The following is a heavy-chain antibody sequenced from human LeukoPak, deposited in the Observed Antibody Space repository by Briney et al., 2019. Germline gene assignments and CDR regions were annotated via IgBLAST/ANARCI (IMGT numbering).Heavy chain of an antibody. Sequence: GGSLRLSCTASGFSFSGHWMHWARQLPGKGLVWVSRISPTGSTTSYADSVKGRLTVSRDDAKNTLYLQVNNLRAEDTAVYYCARGPNSNWSGLDFWGQGTLLTVSS. CDR1: GFSFSGHW. D-gene: IGHD6-6*01. J-gene: IGHJ4*02. CDR2: ISPTGSTT. CDR3: ARGPNSNWSGLDF. V-gene: IGHV3-74*01.